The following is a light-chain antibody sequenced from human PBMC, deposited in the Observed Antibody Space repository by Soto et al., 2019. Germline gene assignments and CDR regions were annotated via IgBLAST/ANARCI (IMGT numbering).Light chain of an antibody. Sequence: DIQMTQSPSSLSASVRDRVTITCRASQSITNYLSWYQQRPGKAPKLLIYAASSLQSGVPSRFSGSGSGTDFTLTISNLQPEDFATYYCQQTYVTPLTFDRGTRLEIK. CDR2: AAS. CDR3: QQTYVTPLT. J-gene: IGKJ5*01. CDR1: QSITNY. V-gene: IGKV1-39*01.